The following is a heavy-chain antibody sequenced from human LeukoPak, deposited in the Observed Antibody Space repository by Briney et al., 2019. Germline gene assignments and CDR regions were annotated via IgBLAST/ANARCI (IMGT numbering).Heavy chain of an antibody. CDR3: ARVYNLDYFDY. CDR1: GFSVNGNH. D-gene: IGHD3-10*01. J-gene: IGHJ4*02. V-gene: IGHV3-66*01. CDR2: MYGGGST. Sequence: GGSLRLSCAASGFSVNGNHMSWVRQAPGKGQEWVSVMYGGGSTFYVESVKGRVIISRDNSKNMLFLQMNSLRAEDAGIYYCARVYNLDYFDYWGQGTLVAVSS.